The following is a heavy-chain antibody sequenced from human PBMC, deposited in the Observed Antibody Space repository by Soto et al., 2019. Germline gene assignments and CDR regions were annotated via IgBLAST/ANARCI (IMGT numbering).Heavy chain of an antibody. Sequence: GGSLRLSCAASGFTFSSYGMHWVRQAPGKGLEWVAVISYDGSNKYYADSVKGRFTISRDNSQNTLYLQMNSLRAEDTAVYYCAQERQADFWGQGTLVTVSS. CDR3: AQERQADF. CDR2: ISYDGSNK. D-gene: IGHD6-25*01. V-gene: IGHV3-30*18. CDR1: GFTFSSYG. J-gene: IGHJ4*02.